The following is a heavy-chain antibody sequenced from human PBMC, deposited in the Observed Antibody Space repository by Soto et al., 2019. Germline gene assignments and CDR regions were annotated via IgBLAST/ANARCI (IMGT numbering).Heavy chain of an antibody. CDR3: AREGRHSGGMRESWCDP. Sequence: WNWVHRAPGKSLEFIGYIFYTGATYYNPSLRGRICMSVDTSKNRFSRTLRSVTAADTAIYYCAREGRHSGGMRESWCDPWGQGTKVTVSS. J-gene: IGHJ5*02. D-gene: IGHD3-10*01. V-gene: IGHV4-31*02. CDR2: IFYTGAT.